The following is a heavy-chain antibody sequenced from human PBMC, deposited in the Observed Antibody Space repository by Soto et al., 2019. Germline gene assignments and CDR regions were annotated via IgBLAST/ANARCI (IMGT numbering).Heavy chain of an antibody. CDR3: ARRDYYYSGMDV. CDR1: GGTFSSYA. V-gene: IGHV1-69*13. J-gene: IGHJ6*02. CDR2: IIPIFGTA. Sequence: SVKVSCKASGGTFSSYAISWVRQAPGQGLEWMGGIIPIFGTANYAQKFQGRVTITADESTSTAYMELSSLRSEDTAVYYCARRDYYYSGMDVWGQGTTVTVSS.